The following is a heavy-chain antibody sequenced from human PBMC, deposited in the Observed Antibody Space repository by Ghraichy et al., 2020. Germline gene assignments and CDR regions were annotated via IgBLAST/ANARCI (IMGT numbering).Heavy chain of an antibody. D-gene: IGHD4-17*01. V-gene: IGHV4-61*01. J-gene: IGHJ6*02. CDR2: IYYSGST. Sequence: SETLSLTCTVSGGSVSSGSYYWSWIRQPPGKGLEWIGYIYYSGSTNYNPSLKSLVTISVDTSKNQFSLKLSSVTAADTAVYYCARDTTVTIYYYGMDVWGQGTTVTVSS. CDR3: ARDTTVTIYYYGMDV. CDR1: GGSVSSGSYY.